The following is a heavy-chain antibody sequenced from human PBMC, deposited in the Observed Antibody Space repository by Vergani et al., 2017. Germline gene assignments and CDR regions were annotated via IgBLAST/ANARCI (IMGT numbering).Heavy chain of an antibody. CDR1: GFTFDDYA. Sequence: TASGFTFDDYAMHWVRQAPGKGRGWVSGISWNSGSIGYADSVKGRFTISRDNAKNSLYLQMNSLRAEDTALYYCAKDNSHEWELPCFDIWGQGTMVTVSS. CDR3: AKDNSHEWELPCFDI. CDR2: ISWNSGSI. J-gene: IGHJ3*02. D-gene: IGHD1-26*01. V-gene: IGHV3-9*01.